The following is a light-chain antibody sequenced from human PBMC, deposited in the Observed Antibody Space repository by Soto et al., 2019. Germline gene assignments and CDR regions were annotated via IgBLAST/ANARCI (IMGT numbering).Light chain of an antibody. Sequence: EIVFTQAPGTLSLSPRERATLSFRASQSVSGSFLAWYQQKPGQAPRLLIYGASSRATGIPDRFTGSGSGTDFTLTISRLEPEDFAVYYCQQYGSSLITFGQGTRLEIK. CDR2: GAS. CDR1: QSVSGSF. CDR3: QQYGSSLIT. J-gene: IGKJ5*01. V-gene: IGKV3-20*01.